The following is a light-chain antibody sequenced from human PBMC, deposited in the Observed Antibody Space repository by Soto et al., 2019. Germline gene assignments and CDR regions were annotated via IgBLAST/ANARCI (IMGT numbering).Light chain of an antibody. CDR3: QQYVTSSPRT. V-gene: IGKV3-20*01. J-gene: IGKJ1*01. CDR2: GIS. CDR1: HTISSSY. Sequence: EIVLTQSPGTLSLSLGERATLSCRASHTISSSYLAWYQQKPGQAPRLLMYGISRRATGIPDRFSGSGSGTDFTLTITRLEPEDFAVYYCQQYVTSSPRTFGQGIKVDIK.